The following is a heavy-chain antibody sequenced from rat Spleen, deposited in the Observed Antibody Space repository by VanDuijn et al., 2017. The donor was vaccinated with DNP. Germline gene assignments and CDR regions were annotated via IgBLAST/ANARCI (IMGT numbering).Heavy chain of an antibody. Sequence: QVQLQQSGTELAKPGSSVKISCTASGYTFTTYYIGWIKQTTGQGLEYIGYIHTGRGGTNYKEKFKGKATLSVDKSSSTAFMQLSSLTPDDSAVYYCARSWVGVRGIWFAFWGQGTLVTVSS. CDR2: IHTGRGGT. J-gene: IGHJ3*01. V-gene: IGHV1-43*01. D-gene: IGHD4-3*01. CDR3: ARSWVGVRGIWFAF. CDR1: GYTFTTYY.